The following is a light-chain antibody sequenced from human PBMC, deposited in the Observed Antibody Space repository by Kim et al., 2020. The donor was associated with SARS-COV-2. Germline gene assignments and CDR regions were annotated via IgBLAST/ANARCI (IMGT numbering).Light chain of an antibody. CDR3: ATWDDSRNEEV. J-gene: IGLJ2*01. CDR1: TPDIGRNT. V-gene: IGLV1-44*01. CDR2: TDN. Sequence: GQKVTSSCSGGTPDIGRNTVNWYQQFQGKSPKLLINTDNQRPSGVPDRCSGTRSGSSAFLAINGLQSEDEADYHCATWDDSRNEEVFGGGTQLTVL.